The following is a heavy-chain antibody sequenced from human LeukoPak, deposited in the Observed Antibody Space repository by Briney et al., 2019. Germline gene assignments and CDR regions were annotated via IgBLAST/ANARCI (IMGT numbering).Heavy chain of an antibody. CDR3: TVGGRGYYYYGMDV. D-gene: IGHD3-10*01. CDR2: IRYDGSKT. J-gene: IGHJ6*02. CDR1: GFTFNNYG. V-gene: IGHV3-30*02. Sequence: GGSLRLSCAASGFTFNNYGMHWVRQAPGKGLEWVTFIRYDGSKTYYTDSVKGRFTISRDNSKKTLYLQMNSLKTEDTAVYYCTVGGRGYYYYGMDVRGQGTTVTVSS.